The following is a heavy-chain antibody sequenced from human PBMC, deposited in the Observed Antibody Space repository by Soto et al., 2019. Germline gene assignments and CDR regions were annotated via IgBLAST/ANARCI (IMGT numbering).Heavy chain of an antibody. V-gene: IGHV3-7*01. CDR2: IKQDGSEK. D-gene: IGHD3-3*01. CDR1: GFTFSSYW. CDR3: ARDGTYYDFWSGYGDVFDI. J-gene: IGHJ3*02. Sequence: GGSLRLSCAASGFTFSSYWMSWVRQAPGKGLEWVANIKQDGSEKYYVDSVKGRFTISRDNAKNSLYLQMNSLRAEDTAVYYCARDGTYYDFWSGYGDVFDIWGQGTMVPVSS.